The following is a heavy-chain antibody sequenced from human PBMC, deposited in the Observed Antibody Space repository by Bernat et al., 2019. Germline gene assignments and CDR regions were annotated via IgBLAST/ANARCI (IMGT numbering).Heavy chain of an antibody. D-gene: IGHD3-16*01. Sequence: QVQLQESGPGLVKPSETLSLTCAVSGYSISSGYYWGWIRQPPGKGLEWIGSIYHSGSTYYNPSLKSRVTISVDTSKNQFSLQLSSVTTADTAVYYCARPFYVWGSYLSYFDLWGRGTLVTVSS. CDR3: ARPFYVWGSYLSYFDL. CDR2: IYHSGST. V-gene: IGHV4-38-2*01. J-gene: IGHJ2*01. CDR1: GYSISSGYY.